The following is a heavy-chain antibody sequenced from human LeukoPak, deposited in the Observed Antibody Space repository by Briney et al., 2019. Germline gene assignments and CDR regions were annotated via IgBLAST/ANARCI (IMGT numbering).Heavy chain of an antibody. CDR2: MNPNSGNT. D-gene: IGHD5-12*01. J-gene: IGHJ5*02. CDR1: GYTFTSYD. CDR3: ARSPIVATPRLRKNWFDP. Sequence: GASVKVSCKASGYTFTSYDINWVRQATGEGLEWMGWMNPNSGNTGYAQKFQGRVTMTRNTSISTAYMELSSLRSEDTAVYYCARSPIVATPRLRKNWFDPWGQGTLVTVSS. V-gene: IGHV1-8*01.